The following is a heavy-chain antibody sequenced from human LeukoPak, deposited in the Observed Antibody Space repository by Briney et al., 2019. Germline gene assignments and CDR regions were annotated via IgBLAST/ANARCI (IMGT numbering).Heavy chain of an antibody. J-gene: IGHJ1*01. CDR1: GITFSRYW. Sequence: GGFLRLSWAASGITFSRYWMDLVRQAPGKGLGLVSRIKSDGKTNYADSVKGRFTISRDNAKNTVSLQMNSLRAEDTGVYYCARAPSETGGYYPEYFRHWGQGTLVTVSS. CDR2: IKSDGKT. CDR3: ARAPSETGGYYPEYFRH. V-gene: IGHV3-74*01. D-gene: IGHD3-22*01.